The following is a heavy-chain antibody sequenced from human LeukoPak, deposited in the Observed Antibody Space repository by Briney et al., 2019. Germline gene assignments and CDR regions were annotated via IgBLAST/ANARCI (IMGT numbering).Heavy chain of an antibody. Sequence: PGGSLRLSCAASSFTFSIYAILWLRQAPGKGLEGVSAISGSGGTKYYADTVKVRFTISRDNSKNTLYMQMNSLRAEDTAVYYCAKGRGYGNHDAFDIWGQGTMVTVSS. D-gene: IGHD5-18*01. V-gene: IGHV3-23*01. CDR1: SFTFSIYA. J-gene: IGHJ3*02. CDR2: ISGSGGTK. CDR3: AKGRGYGNHDAFDI.